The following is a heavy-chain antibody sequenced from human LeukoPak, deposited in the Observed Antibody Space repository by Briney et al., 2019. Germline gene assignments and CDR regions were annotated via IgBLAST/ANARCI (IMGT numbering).Heavy chain of an antibody. CDR1: GFTFSTYA. J-gene: IGHJ4*02. V-gene: IGHV3-64*01. Sequence: GGSLRLSCAASGFTFSTYAMYWVRQAPGKGLEYVSAIGGSGVNTYYANSVKGRCTISRDNSKNTLYLHLGSLRAEDMAVYYCARDSSLGMDWGQGTLVTVSA. CDR3: ARDSSLGMD. D-gene: IGHD1-26*01. CDR2: IGGSGVNT.